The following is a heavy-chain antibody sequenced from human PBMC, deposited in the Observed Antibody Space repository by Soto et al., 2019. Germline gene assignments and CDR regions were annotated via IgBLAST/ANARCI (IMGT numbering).Heavy chain of an antibody. CDR3: AKIRSVWGSYDYYYGMDV. CDR1: GFTFSSYA. V-gene: IGHV3-23*01. D-gene: IGHD3-16*01. Sequence: EVQLLESGGGLVQPGGSLRLSCAASGFTFSSYAMSWVRQAPGKGLEWVSAISGSGGSTYYADSVKGRFTISRDNSKNTLYLQMNSLRAEDTAVYFCAKIRSVWGSYDYYYGMDVWGQGTTVTVSS. J-gene: IGHJ6*02. CDR2: ISGSGGST.